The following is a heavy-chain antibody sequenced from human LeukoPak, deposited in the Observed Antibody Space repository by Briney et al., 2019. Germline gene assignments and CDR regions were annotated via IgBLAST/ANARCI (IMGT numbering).Heavy chain of an antibody. CDR1: GFTFSNFA. CDR3: AREVGVTTPFDP. D-gene: IGHD4-17*01. Sequence: GGSLRLSCTASGFTFSNFATHWVRQAPGKGLEWVAIISYDGSNKYYADSVKGRFTISRDNAKNTLYLQMNSLRAEDTAVYYCAREVGVTTPFDPWGQGTLVTVSS. CDR2: ISYDGSNK. V-gene: IGHV3-30-3*01. J-gene: IGHJ5*02.